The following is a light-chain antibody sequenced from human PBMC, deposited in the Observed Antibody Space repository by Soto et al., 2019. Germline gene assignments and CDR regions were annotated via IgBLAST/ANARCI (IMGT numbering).Light chain of an antibody. V-gene: IGKV4-1*01. CDR3: QQYFSTLPYT. CDR2: WAS. J-gene: IGKJ2*01. CDR1: QTLLYSSNNKNF. Sequence: DIVLTQSPESLTVSLGERATINCKSSQTLLYSSNNKNFLSWYQQKPGHPPRLLIYWASTRKFGVPDRFSGSGSGTDFTLTITNLKAEDVAVYYCQQYFSTLPYTFGQGTKLEI.